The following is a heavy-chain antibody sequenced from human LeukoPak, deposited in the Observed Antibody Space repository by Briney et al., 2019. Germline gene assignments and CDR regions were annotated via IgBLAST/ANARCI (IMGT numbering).Heavy chain of an antibody. CDR1: GGSISSSSYY. CDR2: IYYSGST. D-gene: IGHD6-13*01. V-gene: IGHV4-39*07. Sequence: SETLSLTCAVSGGSISSSSYYWGWIRQPPGKGLEWIGSIYYSGSTYYNPSLKSRVTISVDTSKNQFSLKLSSVTAADTAVYYCAIQGSIAAAGTNFDYWGQGTLVTVSS. CDR3: AIQGSIAAAGTNFDY. J-gene: IGHJ4*02.